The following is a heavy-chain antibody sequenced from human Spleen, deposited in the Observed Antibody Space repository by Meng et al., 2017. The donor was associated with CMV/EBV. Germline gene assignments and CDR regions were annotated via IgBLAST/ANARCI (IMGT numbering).Heavy chain of an antibody. Sequence: SVKVSCKASGGTLSSYAISWVRQAPGQGLEWMGGIIPILGIANYAQKFQGRVTITADKSTSTAYMELSSLRSEDTAVYYCARAPSGTIVAPVSAAYFDYWGQGTLVTVSS. V-gene: IGHV1-69*10. J-gene: IGHJ4*02. D-gene: IGHD5-12*01. CDR1: GGTLSSYA. CDR3: ARAPSGTIVAPVSAAYFDY. CDR2: IIPILGIA.